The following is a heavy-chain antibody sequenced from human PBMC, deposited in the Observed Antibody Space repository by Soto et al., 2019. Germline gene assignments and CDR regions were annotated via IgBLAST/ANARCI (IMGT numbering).Heavy chain of an antibody. CDR1: GFTFRSYA. Sequence: DVQLLESGGGLVQPGGSLRLSCAASGFTFRSYAMSWVRQAPGKGREWVSGISGSGISTHYADSVKGRFTVARDNSKNTLDLQMTSLRAADTAVYNGAKGRVGPDGSFDLWGRGTLVTVSS. J-gene: IGHJ2*01. V-gene: IGHV3-23*01. CDR3: AKGRVGPDGSFDL. CDR2: ISGSGIST.